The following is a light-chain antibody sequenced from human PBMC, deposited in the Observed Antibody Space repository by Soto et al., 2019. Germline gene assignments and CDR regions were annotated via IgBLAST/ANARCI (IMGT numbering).Light chain of an antibody. V-gene: IGKV3-20*01. CDR3: QQYGSSPFT. CDR2: GAS. CDR1: QSVSSSY. Sequence: EIVLTQSPGTLSLSPGERATLSCRASQSVSSSYLAWYQQKPGQAPRLLIFGASSRATGIPDRFSGRGSGTDFTLTISRLEPEDFAVYYCQQYGSSPFTFGGGTKVDIK. J-gene: IGKJ4*01.